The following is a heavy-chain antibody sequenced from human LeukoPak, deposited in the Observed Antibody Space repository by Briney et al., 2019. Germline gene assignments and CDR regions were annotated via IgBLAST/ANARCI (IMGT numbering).Heavy chain of an antibody. CDR1: GFTFSSYA. Sequence: PGGSLRLSCAASGFTFSSYAMSWVRQAPGKGLEWVSAISGSGGSTYYADSVKGRFTISRDNSKNTLYLQMNSLRAEDTAVYYCAKEYVGWSINTLTPSDYWGQGTLVTVSS. CDR2: ISGSGGST. D-gene: IGHD6-19*01. V-gene: IGHV3-23*01. CDR3: AKEYVGWSINTLTPSDY. J-gene: IGHJ4*02.